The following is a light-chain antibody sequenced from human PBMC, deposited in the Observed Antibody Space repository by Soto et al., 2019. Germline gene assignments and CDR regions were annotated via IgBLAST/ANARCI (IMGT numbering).Light chain of an antibody. V-gene: IGKV3D-15*01. Sequence: EIVMTQSPATLSVSPGERVTLSCRASQTISSNLAWYQQKPGQAPSLLMYGASNRATGIQARFSGSGSGTEFALTISSLQSEDFAVYYCQQYKSWTSITFGQGTRLEI. CDR2: GAS. CDR3: QQYKSWTSIT. CDR1: QTISSN. J-gene: IGKJ5*01.